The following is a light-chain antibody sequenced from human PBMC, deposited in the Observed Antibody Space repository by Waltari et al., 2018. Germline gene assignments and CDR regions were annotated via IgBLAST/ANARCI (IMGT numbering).Light chain of an antibody. CDR3: CSYAASYVV. Sequence: QSALTQPRPVSGSPGQSVTISCTGATNCVGGFYSVSRYQQHPGNAPKLMIYDVSKLPSGVPDRFSGSKSGYTASLTISGLQAEDEADYYCCSYAASYVVFGGGTKLTVL. CDR2: DVS. J-gene: IGLJ2*01. V-gene: IGLV2-11*01. CDR1: TNCVGGFYS.